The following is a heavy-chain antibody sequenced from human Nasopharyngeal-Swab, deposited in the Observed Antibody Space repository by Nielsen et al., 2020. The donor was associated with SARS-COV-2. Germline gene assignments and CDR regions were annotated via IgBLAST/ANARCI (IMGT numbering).Heavy chain of an antibody. V-gene: IGHV1-18*01. CDR2: ISAYNGRT. Sequence: WVRQAPGQGLEWMGWISAYNGRTYYAQKFQGRVTMTTDTSMSTAYMDLRSLRSDDTAVYYCARDPRGPDYWGQGTLVTVSS. CDR3: ARDPRGPDY. J-gene: IGHJ4*02. D-gene: IGHD6-25*01.